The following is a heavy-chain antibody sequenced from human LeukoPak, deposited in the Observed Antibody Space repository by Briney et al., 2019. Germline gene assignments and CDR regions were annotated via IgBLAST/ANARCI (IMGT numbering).Heavy chain of an antibody. CDR1: GYTFTGYY. CDR2: INPNGGGT. J-gene: IGHJ6*02. CDR3: ARDPRMGSYSSSSIFPYYYYGMDV. D-gene: IGHD6-6*01. V-gene: IGHV1-2*06. Sequence: GASVKVSCKASGYTFTGYYIHWVRQAPGQGLEWMGRINPNGGGTNYAQKLQGRVTMTTDTSTSTAYMELRSLRSDDTAVYYCARDPRMGSYSSSSIFPYYYYGMDVWGQGTTVTVSS.